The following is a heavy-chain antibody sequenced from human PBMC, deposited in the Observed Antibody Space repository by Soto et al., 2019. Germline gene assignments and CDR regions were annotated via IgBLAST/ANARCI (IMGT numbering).Heavy chain of an antibody. Sequence: GSLRLSCAASGFTSSSYAMSWVRQAPGKGLEWVSAISGSGGSTYYADSVKGRFTISRDNSKNTLYLQMNSLRAEDTAVYYCAKYNLVYYDFWSGYPPFDYWGQGTLVTVSS. D-gene: IGHD3-3*01. V-gene: IGHV3-23*01. CDR2: ISGSGGST. CDR1: GFTSSSYA. J-gene: IGHJ4*02. CDR3: AKYNLVYYDFWSGYPPFDY.